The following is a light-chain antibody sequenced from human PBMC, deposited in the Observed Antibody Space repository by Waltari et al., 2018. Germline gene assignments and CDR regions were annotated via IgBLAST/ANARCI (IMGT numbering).Light chain of an antibody. CDR2: RNN. V-gene: IGLV1-47*01. CDR3: AAWDDSLSGRV. CDR1: RSNIGNNY. Sequence: QSVLTQPPSASGTPGQRVTISCSGSRSNIGNNYVYWYQQPPGTAPKLLIYRNNQRPSGVPDRFSGSKSGTSAALAISGLRSEDDTDYYCAAWDDSLSGRVFGGGTKVTVL. J-gene: IGLJ3*02.